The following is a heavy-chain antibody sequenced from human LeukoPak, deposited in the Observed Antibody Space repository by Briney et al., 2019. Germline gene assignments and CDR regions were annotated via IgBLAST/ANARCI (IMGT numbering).Heavy chain of an antibody. CDR1: GGSFSGYY. D-gene: IGHD6-13*01. CDR2: TNHSGST. CDR3: ARAVSSSSTVDY. V-gene: IGHV4-34*01. J-gene: IGHJ4*02. Sequence: SETLSLTCAVYGGSFSGYYWSWIRQPPGKGLEWIGETNHSGSTNYNPSLKSRVTISVDTSKDQFSLKLSSVTAADTAVYYCARAVSSSSTVDYWGQGTLVTVSS.